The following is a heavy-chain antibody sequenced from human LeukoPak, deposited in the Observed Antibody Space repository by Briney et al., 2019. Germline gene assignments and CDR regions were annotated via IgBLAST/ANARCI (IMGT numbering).Heavy chain of an antibody. CDR3: ARGNGTNWGRTHTNFDY. CDR2: INHSGST. J-gene: IGHJ4*02. D-gene: IGHD7-27*01. CDR1: GGSISSYY. Sequence: SETLSLTCTVSGGSISSYYWSWIRQPPGKGLEWIGEINHSGSTNYNPSLKSRVTISVDTSKNQFSLKLSSVTAADTAVYYCARGNGTNWGRTHTNFDYWGQGTLVTVTS. V-gene: IGHV4-34*01.